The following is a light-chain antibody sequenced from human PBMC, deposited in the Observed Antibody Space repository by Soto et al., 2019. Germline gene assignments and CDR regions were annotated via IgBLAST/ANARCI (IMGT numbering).Light chain of an antibody. CDR3: QQHNFWPYT. Sequence: EIVLTQSPGTLSLSPGERATLSCRASASLSTNSLAWYQQKPGQPPRLLIYAASTRHTDIPDRFTGSGSGTDFALTISRLEPEDFAVYYCQQHNFWPYTFGQGTKLETK. V-gene: IGKV3D-20*02. CDR2: AAS. J-gene: IGKJ2*01. CDR1: ASLSTNS.